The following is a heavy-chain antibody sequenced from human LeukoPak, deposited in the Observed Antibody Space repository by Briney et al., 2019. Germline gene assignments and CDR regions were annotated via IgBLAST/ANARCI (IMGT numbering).Heavy chain of an antibody. Sequence: KATETLSLTCIVSGGSISSSSYYWGWIRQPPGKGLEWIGSISYSGSTYYNPSLKSRVTISVDTSKNHFSLKLSSVTAADTAVYYCASLWNYGSGSYLDYWGQGTLVTVSS. J-gene: IGHJ4*02. CDR1: GGSISSSSYY. V-gene: IGHV4-39*02. CDR2: ISYSGST. D-gene: IGHD3-10*01. CDR3: ASLWNYGSGSYLDY.